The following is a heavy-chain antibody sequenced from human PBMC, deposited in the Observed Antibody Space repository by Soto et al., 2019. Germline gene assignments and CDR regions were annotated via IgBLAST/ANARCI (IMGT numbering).Heavy chain of an antibody. CDR3: AKDTREWELLDLIGYYYYGMDV. CDR2: ISYDGSNK. V-gene: IGHV3-30*18. Sequence: QVQLVESGGGVVQPGRSLRLSCAASGFTFSSYGMHWVRQAPGKGLEWVAVISYDGSNKYYADSVKGRFTISRDNSKNTVYLQMDSLRAEDTAVYYCAKDTREWELLDLIGYYYYGMDVWGQGTTVTVSS. CDR1: GFTFSSYG. D-gene: IGHD1-26*01. J-gene: IGHJ6*02.